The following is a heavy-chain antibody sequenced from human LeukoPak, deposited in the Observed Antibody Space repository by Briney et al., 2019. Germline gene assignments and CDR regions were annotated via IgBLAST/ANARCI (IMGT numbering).Heavy chain of an antibody. Sequence: PGGSLRLSCAASGFTFSSYWMHWVRQAPGKGLVWVSRINTDGSSTSYADSVKGRFTISRDNAKNTLYLQMNSLRAEDTAVYYCATLYNVLGYFDLWGRGTLVTVSS. CDR3: ATLYNVLGYFDL. CDR2: INTDGSST. CDR1: GFTFSSYW. D-gene: IGHD5-24*01. V-gene: IGHV3-74*01. J-gene: IGHJ2*01.